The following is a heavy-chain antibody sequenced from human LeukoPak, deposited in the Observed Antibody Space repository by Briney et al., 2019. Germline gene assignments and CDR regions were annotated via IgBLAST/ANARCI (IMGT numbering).Heavy chain of an antibody. D-gene: IGHD3-9*01. Sequence: PSETLSLTCAVSGASVSSNYWSWIRQSAGERLEWIGRISFSDGTNYSPSLKSRVSMSLDASKNQFSLKLTPVTAADTAVYYCARIRRHNYDWYADDSWGQGALVTVSS. CDR1: GASVSSNY. CDR3: ARIRRHNYDWYADDS. V-gene: IGHV4-4*07. CDR2: ISFSDGT. J-gene: IGHJ4*02.